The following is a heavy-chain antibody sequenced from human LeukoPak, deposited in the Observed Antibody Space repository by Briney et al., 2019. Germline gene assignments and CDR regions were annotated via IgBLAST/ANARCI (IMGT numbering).Heavy chain of an antibody. J-gene: IGHJ6*03. CDR3: ARHDVDNGFRNYHYMDV. Sequence: PSETLSLTCTVSGGSISSYYWSWIRQPLGKGLEWIGYIYTSGSTNYNPSLKSRVTISVDTSKNQFSLKLSSVTAADTAVYYCARHDVDNGFRNYHYMDVWGKGTTVTVSS. V-gene: IGHV4-4*09. D-gene: IGHD1-1*01. CDR1: GGSISSYY. CDR2: IYTSGST.